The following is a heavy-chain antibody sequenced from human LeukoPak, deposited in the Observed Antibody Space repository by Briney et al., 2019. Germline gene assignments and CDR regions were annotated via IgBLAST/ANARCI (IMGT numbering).Heavy chain of an antibody. CDR3: AASPFTSYCSSTSCYPLVGYYGMDV. CDR2: INHSGSK. CDR1: GASFSGYY. D-gene: IGHD2-2*01. J-gene: IGHJ6*02. Sequence: SQTLSLTCAVYGASFSGYYASCIRQPPGKGMEWIGEINHSGSKNYNPSLKSRVPISEETPKNQFSLKLSSVTASDTAVYYCAASPFTSYCSSTSCYPLVGYYGMDVWGQGTTVTVSS. V-gene: IGHV4-34*01.